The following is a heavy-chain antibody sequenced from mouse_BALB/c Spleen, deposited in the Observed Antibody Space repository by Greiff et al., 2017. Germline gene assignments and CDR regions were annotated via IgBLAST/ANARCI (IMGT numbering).Heavy chain of an antibody. Sequence: EVHLVESGGGLVKPGGSLKLSCAASGFTFSSYAMSWVRQTPGKRLEWVASISSGGSTYYPDSVKGRFTISRDNARNILYLQMSSLRSEDTAMYYCARDDGTPGGLAYWGQGTLVTVSA. V-gene: IGHV5-6-5*01. CDR1: GFTFSSYA. D-gene: IGHD2-3*01. CDR3: ARDDGTPGGLAY. J-gene: IGHJ3*01. CDR2: ISSGGST.